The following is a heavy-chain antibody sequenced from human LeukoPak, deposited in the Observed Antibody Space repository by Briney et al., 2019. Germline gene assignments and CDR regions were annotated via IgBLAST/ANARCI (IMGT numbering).Heavy chain of an antibody. V-gene: IGHV3-11*05. J-gene: IGHJ5*02. CDR1: GFTFSDYY. CDR2: ISTTSTYT. Sequence: GGSLRLSCAASGFTFSDYYMSWIRQAPGKGLEWVSYISTTSTYTDYADSVRGRFAISRDNAKNLLYLQMNSLRPEDTAVYYCARDWYCSSSICYTDRNWFDPWGQGTLVTVSS. D-gene: IGHD2-2*02. CDR3: ARDWYCSSSICYTDRNWFDP.